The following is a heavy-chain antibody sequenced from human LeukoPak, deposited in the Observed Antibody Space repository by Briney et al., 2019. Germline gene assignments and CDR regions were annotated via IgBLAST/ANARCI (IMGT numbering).Heavy chain of an antibody. V-gene: IGHV3-48*01. J-gene: IGHJ3*02. CDR2: ISSSSSTI. Sequence: GGSLRLSCAASGFTFSSYSMNWVRQAPGKGLEWVSYISSSSSTIYYADSVKGRFTISRDNAKNSLYLQMNSLRAEDTAVYYCVTTVNTRGAFDIWGQGTVVAVSS. CDR1: GFTFSSYS. CDR3: VTTVNTRGAFDI. D-gene: IGHD4-17*01.